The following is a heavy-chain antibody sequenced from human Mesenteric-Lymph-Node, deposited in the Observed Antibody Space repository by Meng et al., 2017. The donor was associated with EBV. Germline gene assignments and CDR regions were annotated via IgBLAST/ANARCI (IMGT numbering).Heavy chain of an antibody. D-gene: IGHD3-22*01. CDR1: GGYLSGLY. CDR3: ARPIYYDSSRSFSWYFDS. J-gene: IGHJ4*02. CDR2: IIDSGST. Sequence: QVQLQQWGAGLLKPAETLSLTCTVYGGYLSGLYWSWIRQPPGRGLERRGEIIDSGSTRYSPSFQGQVTISADRSISTAYLQWSSLKASDTAMYYCARPIYYDSSRSFSWYFDSWGQGTLVTVSS. V-gene: IGHV4-34*12.